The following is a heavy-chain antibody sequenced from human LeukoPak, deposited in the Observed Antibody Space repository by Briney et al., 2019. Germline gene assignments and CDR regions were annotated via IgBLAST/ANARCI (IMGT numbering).Heavy chain of an antibody. CDR2: VYQDGTEK. V-gene: IGHV3-7*04. CDR3: VRGAWYFQY. J-gene: IGHJ4*02. D-gene: IGHD3-16*01. CDR1: GFNFSGSQ. Sequence: GGSLRLSCGASGFNFSGSQMTWVRQAPGKGLEWVATVYQDGTEKHFLDSVEGRFTISRDNAKKSVYLPMSSLRPDDTAVYFCVRGAWYFQYWGQGTLVTVSS.